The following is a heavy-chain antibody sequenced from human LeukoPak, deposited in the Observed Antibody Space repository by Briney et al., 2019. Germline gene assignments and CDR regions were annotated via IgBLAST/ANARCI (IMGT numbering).Heavy chain of an antibody. V-gene: IGHV4-61*02. CDR2: IYTSGST. Sequence: SSETLSLTCTVSGGSISSGSYYWSWIRQPAGKGLEWIGRIYTSGSTNYNPSLKSRVSISVDTSKNQFSLKLSSVTAADTAVYYCARSRGYSYGTTFLDYWGQGTLVTVSS. D-gene: IGHD5-18*01. CDR3: ARSRGYSYGTTFLDY. J-gene: IGHJ4*02. CDR1: GGSISSGSYY.